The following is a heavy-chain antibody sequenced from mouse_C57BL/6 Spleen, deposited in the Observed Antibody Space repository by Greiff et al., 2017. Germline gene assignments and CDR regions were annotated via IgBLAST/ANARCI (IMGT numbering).Heavy chain of an antibody. CDR1: GFTFSSYG. CDR3: ERQGDYYRPSLWYFDV. V-gene: IGHV5-6*01. J-gene: IGHJ1*03. D-gene: IGHD1-1*01. CDR2: ISSGGSYN. Sequence: EVKLVESGGDLVKPGGSLKLSCAASGFTFSSYGMSWVRQTPDKRLEWVATISSGGSYNYSPDSVKGRCNISRDNAKNTLYLQMSSLKSEDTAMYYCERQGDYYRPSLWYFDVWGTGTTVTVSS.